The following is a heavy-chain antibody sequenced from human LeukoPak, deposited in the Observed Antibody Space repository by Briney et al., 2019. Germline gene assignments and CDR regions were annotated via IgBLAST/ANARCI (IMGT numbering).Heavy chain of an antibody. CDR1: GFTFSYYW. D-gene: IGHD6-19*01. Sequence: GGSLRLSCAASGFTFSYYWMHWVRQAPGKGLVWVSRINSDGSSTNYADSVKGRFTISRDNAKNTVYLQMNSLRAEDTAVYYCAKDDRIAVAGRLDYWGQGTLVTVSS. V-gene: IGHV3-74*01. CDR3: AKDDRIAVAGRLDY. CDR2: INSDGSST. J-gene: IGHJ4*02.